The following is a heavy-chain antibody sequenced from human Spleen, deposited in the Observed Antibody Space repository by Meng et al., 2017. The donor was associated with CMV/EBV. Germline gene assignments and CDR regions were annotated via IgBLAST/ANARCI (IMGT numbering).Heavy chain of an antibody. CDR2: IHPRWSG. CDR3: ARSARGYFLRDQGHYSDS. D-gene: IGHD5-18*01. Sequence: VRNHFWEWVAPPPGGGLGWVGGIHPRWSGHYHPCLQSRVTISVGTVKDQFSLRLTSLTAADTAVYYCARSARGYFLRDQGHYSDSWGQGTLVTVSS. V-gene: IGHV4-59*05. J-gene: IGHJ4*02. CDR1: VRNHF.